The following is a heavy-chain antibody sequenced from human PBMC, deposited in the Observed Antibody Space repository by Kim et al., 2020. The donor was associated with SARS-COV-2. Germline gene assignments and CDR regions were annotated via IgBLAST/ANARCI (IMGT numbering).Heavy chain of an antibody. CDR2: T. D-gene: IGHD7-27*01. J-gene: IGHJ4*02. Sequence: TYYADSGKGRFTISRDNSRDTVFLQMSSLRAEDAALYYCTTGVGSYFDYWGQGTLVTVSS. CDR3: TTGVGSYFDY. V-gene: IGHV3-23*01.